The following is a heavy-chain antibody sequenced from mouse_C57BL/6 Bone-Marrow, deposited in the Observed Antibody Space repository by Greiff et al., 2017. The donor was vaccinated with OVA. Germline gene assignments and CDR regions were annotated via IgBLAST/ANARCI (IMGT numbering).Heavy chain of an antibody. V-gene: IGHV5-4*01. J-gene: IGHJ2*01. CDR1: GFTFSSYA. CDR2: ISDGGSYT. Sequence: EVQLVESGGGLVKPGGSLKLSCAASGFTFSSYAMSWVRQTPEKRLEWVATISDGGSYTYYPDNVKGRFTISRANAKNNLYLQMSHLKSEDTAMYYCARDPLRFDYWGQGTTLTVSS. D-gene: IGHD1-1*01. CDR3: ARDPLRFDY.